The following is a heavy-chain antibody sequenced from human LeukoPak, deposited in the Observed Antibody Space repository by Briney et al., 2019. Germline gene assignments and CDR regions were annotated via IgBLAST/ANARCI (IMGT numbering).Heavy chain of an antibody. CDR2: ISGSGDNT. J-gene: IGHJ1*01. CDR3: ARVFTPL. CDR1: GFTFSSYA. V-gene: IGHV3-23*01. Sequence: PGGSLRLSCVASGFTFSSYAMSWVRQAPGKGLEWVSLISGSGDNTYYADSVKGRFTISRDNSKNTLYLQMNNLRAEDTAMYYCARVFTPLWGQGTLVTVSS.